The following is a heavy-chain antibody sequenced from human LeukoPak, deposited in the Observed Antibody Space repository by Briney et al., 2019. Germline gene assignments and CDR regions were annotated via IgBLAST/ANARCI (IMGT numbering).Heavy chain of an antibody. CDR1: GGSISSYY. CDR2: IYYSGST. CDR3: ARVSKDSSGWVDAFDI. D-gene: IGHD6-19*01. V-gene: IGHV4-59*01. J-gene: IGHJ3*02. Sequence: PSETLSLTCTVSGGSISSYYWSWIRQSPGKGLEWIGYIYYSGSTNYNPSLKSQVTISVDTSKNQFSLKLSSVTAADTAVYYCARVSKDSSGWVDAFDIWGQGTMVTVSS.